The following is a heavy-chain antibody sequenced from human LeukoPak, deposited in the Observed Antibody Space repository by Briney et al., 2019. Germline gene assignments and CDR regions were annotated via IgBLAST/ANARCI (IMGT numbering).Heavy chain of an antibody. J-gene: IGHJ4*02. CDR2: IIPIFGTA. D-gene: IGHD4-17*01. V-gene: IGHV1-69*13. Sequence: ASVKVSCKASGGTFSSYAISWVRQAPGQGLEWMGGIIPIFGTANYAQEFQGRVTITADESTSTAYMELSSLRSEDTAVYYCARESTVRGGYGFLYFDYWGQGTLVTVSS. CDR3: ARESTVRGGYGFLYFDY. CDR1: GGTFSSYA.